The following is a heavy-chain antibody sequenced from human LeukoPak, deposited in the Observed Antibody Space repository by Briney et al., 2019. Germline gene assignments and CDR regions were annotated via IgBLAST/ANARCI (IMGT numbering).Heavy chain of an antibody. J-gene: IGHJ3*02. CDR3: GNWNDGMQAFDI. CDR2: FDPEDGET. Sequence: ASVKVSCKVSGYTLTELSMHWVRQAPGKGLEWMGGFDPEDGETIYAQKFQGRVTMTEDTSTDTAYMELSSLRSEDTAVYYCGNWNDGMQAFDIWGQGTRVTVSS. D-gene: IGHD1-20*01. V-gene: IGHV1-24*01. CDR1: GYTLTELS.